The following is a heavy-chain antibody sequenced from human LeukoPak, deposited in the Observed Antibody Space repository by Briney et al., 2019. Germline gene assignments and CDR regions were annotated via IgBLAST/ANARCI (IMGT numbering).Heavy chain of an antibody. J-gene: IGHJ4*02. V-gene: IGHV1-2*06. Sequence: GASVKVSCKASGYTFTGYYVHWVRQAPGQGLEWMGRLNPNSGDTNCAQNFQGRVTMTRDTSISTAYMELNRLKSDDTAVYFCARVRGYCSSTSCYDFDYWAREPWSPSPQ. CDR3: ARVRGYCSSTSCYDFDY. CDR2: LNPNSGDT. D-gene: IGHD2-2*01. CDR1: GYTFTGYY.